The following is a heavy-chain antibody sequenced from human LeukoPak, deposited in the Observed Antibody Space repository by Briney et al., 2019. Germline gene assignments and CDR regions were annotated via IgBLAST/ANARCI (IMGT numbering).Heavy chain of an antibody. V-gene: IGHV3-23*01. CDR3: ANWKQWLVRWDY. CDR2: ISGSVGST. D-gene: IGHD6-19*01. CDR1: GFTFTSYA. Sequence: GRSLRLSCAASGFTFTSYAMSWVRQAPGKGLKCVSAISGSVGSTYYADSVMGRFTISRDNSKTRMYLQMIILRAEDTAVDYCANWKQWLVRWDYWGQGTLVTVSS. J-gene: IGHJ4*02.